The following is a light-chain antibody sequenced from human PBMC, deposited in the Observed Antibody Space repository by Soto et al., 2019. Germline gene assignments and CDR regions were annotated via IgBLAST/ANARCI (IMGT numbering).Light chain of an antibody. CDR3: RQYNSWPPYT. CDR1: QSVSSN. CDR2: DTS. Sequence: EIVLTQSPATLSVSPGERATLSCRASQSVSSNLAWYQQKPGPAPRLLIYDTSSRATGFPARFSGSGSGTEVTLTISSLQYEYIGVYYCRQYNSWPPYTCGQGTKVEIK. J-gene: IGKJ2*01. V-gene: IGKV3-15*01.